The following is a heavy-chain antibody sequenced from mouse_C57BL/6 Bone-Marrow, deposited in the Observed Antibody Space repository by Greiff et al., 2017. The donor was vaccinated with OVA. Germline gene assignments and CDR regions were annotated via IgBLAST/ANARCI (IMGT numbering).Heavy chain of an antibody. J-gene: IGHJ3*01. D-gene: IGHD4-1*01. CDR3: ARDPELGLWQLGAY. Sequence: EVQVVESGGGLVKPGGSLKLSCAASGFTFSSYAMSWVRQTPEKRLEWVATISDGGSYTYYPDNVKGRFTISRDNAKNNLYLQMSHLKSEDTAMYYCARDPELGLWQLGAYWGQGTLVTVSA. CDR1: GFTFSSYA. CDR2: ISDGGSYT. V-gene: IGHV5-4*01.